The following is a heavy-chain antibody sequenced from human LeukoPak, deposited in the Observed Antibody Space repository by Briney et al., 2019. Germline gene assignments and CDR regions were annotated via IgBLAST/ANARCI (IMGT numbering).Heavy chain of an antibody. CDR3: ARRMAGATTDAFDI. Sequence: SETLSLTCAVSGFSVSSGYYWGWIRQPPGKGLEWIGTINHSGNTFYNPSPKSRVTTSVDTSKNQFSLRLSSVTAADTAVYCCARRMAGATTDAFDIWGQGTMVTVSS. J-gene: IGHJ3*02. V-gene: IGHV4-38-2*01. D-gene: IGHD6-19*01. CDR2: INHSGNT. CDR1: GFSVSSGYY.